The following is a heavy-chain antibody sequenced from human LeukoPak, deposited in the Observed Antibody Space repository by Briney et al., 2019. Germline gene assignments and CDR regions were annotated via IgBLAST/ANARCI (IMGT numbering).Heavy chain of an antibody. CDR3: AKALNNYDSRDYCYEGDAFDI. CDR2: IYPGDSDT. CDR1: GYTFTSYW. V-gene: IGHV5-51*01. D-gene: IGHD3-22*01. Sequence: GESLKISCKGSGYTFTSYWIGWVRQMPGKGLEWMGIIYPGDSDTRYSPSFQGQVTISADKSISTAYLQWSSLKASDTAMYYCAKALNNYDSRDYCYEGDAFDIWGQGTMVTVSS. J-gene: IGHJ3*02.